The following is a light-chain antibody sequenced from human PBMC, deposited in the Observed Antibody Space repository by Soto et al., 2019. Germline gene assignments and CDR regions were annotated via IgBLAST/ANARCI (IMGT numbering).Light chain of an antibody. CDR3: QQRSSWPQWT. CDR1: QRISSY. CDR2: DAS. Sequence: IVLTQSPATLSLSPGERATLSCRASQRISSYLAWFQQKPGQAPRLLIYDASNRATGIPAMFSGSGSGTAFTLTIGSLEPEDFAVYYCQQRSSWPQWTFGQGTKVEIK. J-gene: IGKJ1*01. V-gene: IGKV3-11*01.